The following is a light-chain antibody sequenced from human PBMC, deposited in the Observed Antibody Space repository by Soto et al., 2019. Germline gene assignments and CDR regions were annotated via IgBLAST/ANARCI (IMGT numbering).Light chain of an antibody. Sequence: DIPMTQSPSTLSAFVGDRVTITCRASQSISTWLAWYQQKPGKAPNLLIYKASSLKSGVPSRFSGSGSGTEFTLTISSLQPDDFTTYYCQQYVRGYTFGQGTKLEIK. V-gene: IGKV1-5*03. CDR2: KAS. CDR1: QSISTW. J-gene: IGKJ2*01. CDR3: QQYVRGYT.